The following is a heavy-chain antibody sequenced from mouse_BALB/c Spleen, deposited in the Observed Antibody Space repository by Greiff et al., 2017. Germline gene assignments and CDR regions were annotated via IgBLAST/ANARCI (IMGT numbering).Heavy chain of an antibody. CDR2: INPGSGGT. CDR1: GYAFTNYL. J-gene: IGHJ1*01. Sequence: VQLHQSGAELVRPGTSVKVSCKASGYAFTNYLIEWVKQRPGQGLEWIGVINPGSGGTNYNEKFKGKATLTADKSSSTAYMQLSSLTSDDSAVYFCARDFHWYFDVWGAGTTVTVSS. CDR3: ARDFHWYFDV. V-gene: IGHV1-54*01.